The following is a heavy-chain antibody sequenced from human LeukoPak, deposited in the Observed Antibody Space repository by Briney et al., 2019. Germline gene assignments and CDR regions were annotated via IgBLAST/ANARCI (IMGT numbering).Heavy chain of an antibody. CDR2: IKEDGGRE. D-gene: IGHD1-26*01. CDR3: ARDGGYSAFDY. Sequence: GGSLRLSCAASGFTFNNYYMTWIRQAPGKGLEFVANIKEDGGRENFASSVKGRFTISRDNAKDSLYLQMNNLRVEDTAVYYCARDGGYSAFDYWGQGALVTVSS. V-gene: IGHV3-7*01. CDR1: GFTFNNYY. J-gene: IGHJ4*02.